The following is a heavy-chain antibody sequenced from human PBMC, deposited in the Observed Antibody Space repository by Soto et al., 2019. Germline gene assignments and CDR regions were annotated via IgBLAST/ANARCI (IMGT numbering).Heavy chain of an antibody. V-gene: IGHV3-21*01. CDR1: GFTFSSYS. J-gene: IGHJ4*02. CDR2: ISSSSSYI. CDR3: ETHGPWGY. D-gene: IGHD7-27*01. Sequence: GRSPRLSSAASGFTFSSYSMNWVRQAPGKGLEWVSSISSSSSYIYYADSVKGRFTISRDNAKNSLYLQMNSLRAEDTAVYYCETHGPWGYWGQGTLVTVSS.